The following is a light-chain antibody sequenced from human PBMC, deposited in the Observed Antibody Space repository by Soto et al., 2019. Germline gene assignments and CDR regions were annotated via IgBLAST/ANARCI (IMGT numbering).Light chain of an antibody. CDR2: GAS. Sequence: ENLLTQSPGTLCLSAGERATLSCRASQCDSSNYLAWYQQKPGQAPRLLIYGASSRATGIPDRFSGSGSGTEFTLTISSLQHDDFATYCCQHYNTCTFGPGTKVDIK. CDR3: QHYNTCT. J-gene: IGKJ1*01. V-gene: IGKV3-20*01. CDR1: QCDSSNY.